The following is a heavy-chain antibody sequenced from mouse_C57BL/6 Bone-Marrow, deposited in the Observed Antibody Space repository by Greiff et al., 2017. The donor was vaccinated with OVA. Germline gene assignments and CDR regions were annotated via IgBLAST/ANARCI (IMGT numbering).Heavy chain of an antibody. Sequence: EVQVVESGAELVKPGASVKLSCTASGFNIKDYYMHWVKQRTEQGLEWIGRIDPEDGETKYAPKFQGKATITADTSSNTAYLQLSSLTSEDTAVYYCARWLLRGYYAMDYWGQGTSVTVSS. CDR3: ARWLLRGYYAMDY. CDR1: GFNIKDYY. D-gene: IGHD2-3*01. CDR2: IDPEDGET. J-gene: IGHJ4*01. V-gene: IGHV14-2*01.